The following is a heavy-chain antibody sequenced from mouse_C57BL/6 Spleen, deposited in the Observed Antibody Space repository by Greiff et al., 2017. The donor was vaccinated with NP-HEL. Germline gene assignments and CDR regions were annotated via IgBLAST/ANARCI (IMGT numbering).Heavy chain of an antibody. D-gene: IGHD2-14*01. V-gene: IGHV1-80*01. J-gene: IGHJ2*01. CDR1: GYAFSSYW. Sequence: QVQLQQSGAELVKPGASVKISCKASGYAFSSYWMNWVKQRPGKGLEWIGQIYPGDGDTNYNGKFKGKATLTADKSSSTAYMQLSSLTSEDSAVYFCASGLIGGPYYFDYWGQGTTLTVSS. CDR2: IYPGDGDT. CDR3: ASGLIGGPYYFDY.